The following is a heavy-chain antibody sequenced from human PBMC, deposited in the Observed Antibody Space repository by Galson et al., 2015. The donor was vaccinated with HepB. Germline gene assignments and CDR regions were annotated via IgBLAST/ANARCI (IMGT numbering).Heavy chain of an antibody. CDR2: IYPGDSDT. CDR1: GYSFTSYW. CDR3: ARLRVPAATLSYYYGKDV. J-gene: IGHJ6*02. Sequence: QSGAEVKKPGESLKISCKGSGYSFTSYWIGWVRQMPGKGLEWMGIIYPGDSDTRYSPSFQGQVTISADKSISTAYLQWSSLKASATAMYYCARLRVPAATLSYYYGKDVWGQGTTVTVSS. D-gene: IGHD2-2*01. V-gene: IGHV5-51*03.